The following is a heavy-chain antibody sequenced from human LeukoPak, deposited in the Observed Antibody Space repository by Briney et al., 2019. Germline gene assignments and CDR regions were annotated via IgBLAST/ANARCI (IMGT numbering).Heavy chain of an antibody. CDR1: GFNLNNFA. V-gene: IGHV3-23*01. CDR3: AKHTEIWYYYYGMDV. D-gene: IGHD1-14*01. J-gene: IGHJ6*02. CDR2: ISGDGGAT. Sequence: PGGSLRLSCAASGFNLNNFAVSWVRRAPGKGLEWVSGISGDGGATKYADPEKGRFTMSRDNSKNTLYLQINSLRVEDTAVYYCAKHTEIWYYYYGMDVWGQGTTVTVSS.